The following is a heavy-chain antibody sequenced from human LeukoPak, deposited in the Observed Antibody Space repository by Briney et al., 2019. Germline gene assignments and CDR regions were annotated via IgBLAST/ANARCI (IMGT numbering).Heavy chain of an antibody. CDR1: GYTFTSND. CDR2: MNPNSGNT. Sequence: ASVKVSCKASGYTFTSNDVYWVRQASGQGLEWMGWMNPNSGNTGYAQKFQGRVTMTRNTSTSTAYMELSSLRSEDTAVYYCARDNHMVRGVIITSDYYYYMDVWGKGTTDTVSS. V-gene: IGHV1-8*01. D-gene: IGHD3-10*01. CDR3: ARDNHMVRGVIITSDYYYYMDV. J-gene: IGHJ6*03.